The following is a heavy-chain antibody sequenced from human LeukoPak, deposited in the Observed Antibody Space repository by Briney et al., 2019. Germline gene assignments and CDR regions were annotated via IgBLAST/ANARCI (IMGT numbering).Heavy chain of an antibody. CDR2: ICYSGTT. Sequence: SETLSLTCSVSGGSINSNSHHWDWIRQAPGKGLEWIGNICYSGTTSYNPSLKSRVTISVDTSKNQFSLRLSSVTAADTAVYYCARRGDILTDYAFDYWGQGTLVTVSS. CDR1: GGSINSNSHH. CDR3: ARRGDILTDYAFDY. J-gene: IGHJ4*02. D-gene: IGHD3-9*01. V-gene: IGHV4-39*01.